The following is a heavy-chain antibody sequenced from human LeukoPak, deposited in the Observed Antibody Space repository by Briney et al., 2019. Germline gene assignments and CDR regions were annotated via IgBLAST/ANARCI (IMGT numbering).Heavy chain of an antibody. CDR1: GFTFSSYS. Sequence: GGSLRLSCAASGFTFSSYSMNWVRQAPGKGLEWVSSISSSSSYIYYADSVKGRFTISRDNVKNSLYLQMNSLRAEDTAVYYCARGEAAYGGYKYWGQGTLVTVSS. D-gene: IGHD5-12*01. CDR2: ISSSSSYI. CDR3: ARGEAAYGGYKY. J-gene: IGHJ4*02. V-gene: IGHV3-21*01.